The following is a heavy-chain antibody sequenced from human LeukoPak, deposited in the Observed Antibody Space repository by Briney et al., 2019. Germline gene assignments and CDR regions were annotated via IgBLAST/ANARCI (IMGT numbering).Heavy chain of an antibody. V-gene: IGHV4-34*01. D-gene: IGHD3-10*01. CDR3: ARGTRYYGLDY. CDR1: GGSLSGYY. J-gene: IGHJ4*02. CDR2: INHSGST. Sequence: PSETLSLTCAASGGSLSGYYWSWIRQPPGKGLEWIGEINHSGSTNYNPSLKSRVTISVDTSKNQFSLKLSSVTAADTAVYYCARGTRYYGLDYWGQGTLVTVSS.